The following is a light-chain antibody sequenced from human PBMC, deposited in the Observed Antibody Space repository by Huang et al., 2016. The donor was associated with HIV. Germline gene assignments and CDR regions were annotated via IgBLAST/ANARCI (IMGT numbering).Light chain of an antibody. V-gene: IGKV3-20*01. CDR1: QNITNNY. J-gene: IGKJ4*01. CDR2: GAS. CDR3: QQHLSSPLT. Sequence: DIVLTQSPGTLSLSPGARAALSCRASQNITNNYLAWYQQRSGQAPRLLIYGASNRAMGIPDRFSGSGSGTDFTLIINRLEPQDSAVYYCQQHLSSPLTFGGGTNVEIK.